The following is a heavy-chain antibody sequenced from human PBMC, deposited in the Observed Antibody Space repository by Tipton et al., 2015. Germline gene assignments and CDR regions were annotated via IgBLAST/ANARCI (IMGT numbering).Heavy chain of an antibody. CDR3: ARLPLPLTGYYSGMDV. D-gene: IGHD1-26*01. CDR2: IYYSGTT. V-gene: IGHV4-39*01. Sequence: TLSLTCTVSGGSISSTSDYWGWIRQSPEKGLEWIGSIYYSGTTYYNLSLKSRVTISVDRSKNQFSLNLTSVTAADTAVYYCARLPLPLTGYYSGMDVWGQGTTVTVSS. CDR1: GGSISSTSDY. J-gene: IGHJ6*02.